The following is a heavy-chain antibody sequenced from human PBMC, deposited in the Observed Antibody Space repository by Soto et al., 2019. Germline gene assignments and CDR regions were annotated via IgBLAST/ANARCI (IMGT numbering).Heavy chain of an antibody. CDR3: ARRRWDVNVYPE. Sequence: PSETLSLTCTVSGGSISSSSDYWGWIRQPQGKGPQWLASLYNSGSANYHPSLQSRVTISVDTSKKQFSLKLTSVTAADTAVYYCARRRWDVNVYPEWGQGAQVTVSS. V-gene: IGHV4-39*01. J-gene: IGHJ4*02. CDR1: GGSISSSSDY. D-gene: IGHD1-26*01. CDR2: LYNSGSA.